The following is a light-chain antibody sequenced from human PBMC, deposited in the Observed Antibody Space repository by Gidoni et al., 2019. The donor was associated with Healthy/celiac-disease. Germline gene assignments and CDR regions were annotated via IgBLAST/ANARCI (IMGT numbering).Light chain of an antibody. CDR1: QCVSSSY. J-gene: IGKJ1*01. Sequence: EIVLTQSPGTLSLSQGERATLPCRASQCVSSSYLAWYQQKPGQAPRLLIYGASSRATGLPDRFSGSGSGTDFTLTISRLEPEDFAVYYCQQYGSSPQTFGQGTKVEIK. V-gene: IGKV3-20*01. CDR2: GAS. CDR3: QQYGSSPQT.